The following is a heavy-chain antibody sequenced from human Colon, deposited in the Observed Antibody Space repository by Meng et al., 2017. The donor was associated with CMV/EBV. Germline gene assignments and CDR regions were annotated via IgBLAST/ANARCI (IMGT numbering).Heavy chain of an antibody. D-gene: IGHD3-10*01. CDR2: VYISGNT. J-gene: IGHJ4*02. V-gene: IGHV4-4*07. CDR1: GASITSYY. Sequence: GRRRESGPGLGKPSHTLHPTCTVSGASITSYYWSWIRQPAGKGLEWIGRVYISGNTNYNPSLKSRVTMSIDTSKNQLSLNIRSVTAADTAVYYCARDSNLSGLAYWGQGTLVTVSS. CDR3: ARDSNLSGLAY.